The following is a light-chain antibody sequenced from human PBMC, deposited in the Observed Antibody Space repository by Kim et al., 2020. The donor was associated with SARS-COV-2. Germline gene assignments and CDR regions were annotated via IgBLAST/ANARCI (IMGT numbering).Light chain of an antibody. CDR2: GAS. Sequence: VSPGERVTRSCRASQSVSSNLAWYQQKPGQAPRLLIYGASTRATGIPARFSGSGSGTEFTLTISSLQSEDFAVYYCQQYNNWPLTFGGGTKVDIK. CDR1: QSVSSN. J-gene: IGKJ4*01. CDR3: QQYNNWPLT. V-gene: IGKV3-15*01.